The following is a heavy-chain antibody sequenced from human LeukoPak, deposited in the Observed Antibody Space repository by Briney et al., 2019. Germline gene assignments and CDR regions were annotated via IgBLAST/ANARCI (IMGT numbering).Heavy chain of an antibody. V-gene: IGHV1-69*04. D-gene: IGHD6-13*01. J-gene: IGHJ6*02. CDR1: GGTFSSYA. CDR2: IIPIFGIA. Sequence: SVKVSCKASGGTFSSYAISWVRQAPGQGLEWMGRIIPIFGIANYAQKFQGRVTITADKSTSTAYMELSSLRSEDTAVYYCARLPVAAAGTDYYGMDVWGHGTTVTVSS. CDR3: ARLPVAAAGTDYYGMDV.